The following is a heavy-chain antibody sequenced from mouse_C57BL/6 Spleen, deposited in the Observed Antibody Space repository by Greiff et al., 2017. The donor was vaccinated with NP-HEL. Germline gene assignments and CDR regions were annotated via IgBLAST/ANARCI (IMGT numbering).Heavy chain of an antibody. CDR2: ISDGGSYT. CDR1: GFTFSSYA. D-gene: IGHD1-1*01. J-gene: IGHJ2*01. V-gene: IGHV5-4*03. Sequence: EVKLVESGGGLVKPGGSLKLSCAASGFTFSSYAMSWVRQTPEKRLEWVATISDGGSYTYYPDNVKGRFTISRDNAKNNLYLQMSHLKSEDTAMYYCARSPVTTVVGSPDYWGQGTTLTVSS. CDR3: ARSPVTTVVGSPDY.